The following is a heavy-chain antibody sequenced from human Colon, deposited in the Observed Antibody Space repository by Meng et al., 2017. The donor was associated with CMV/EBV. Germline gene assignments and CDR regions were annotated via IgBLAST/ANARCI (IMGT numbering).Heavy chain of an antibody. V-gene: IGHV3-21*01. CDR1: GLPVSSYY. CDR2: ISSSSSYF. CDR3: ARVDVSGSYLHS. D-gene: IGHD1-26*01. Sequence: GESLKISCVVSGLPVSSYYIGWVRQVPGKGLEWVASISSSSSYFYYADSVKGQFTISIDNAKNSLYLQLNSLRAEDTAVYYCARVDVSGSYLHSWGQGTLVTVSS. J-gene: IGHJ4*02.